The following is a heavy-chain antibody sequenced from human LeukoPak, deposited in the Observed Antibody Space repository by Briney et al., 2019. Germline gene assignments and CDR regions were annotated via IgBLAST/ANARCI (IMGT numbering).Heavy chain of an antibody. CDR2: INHSGST. V-gene: IGHV4-34*01. CDR1: GGSFSGYY. D-gene: IGHD4-17*01. J-gene: IGHJ6*02. CDR3: ARAYGDYYYYGMDV. Sequence: PSETLSLTCAVYGGSFSGYYWSWIRQPPGKGLEWIGEINHSGSTNYNPSLKSRVTISVDTSKNQFSLKLSSVTAADTAVYYCARAYGDYYYYGMDVWGQGTTVTVSS.